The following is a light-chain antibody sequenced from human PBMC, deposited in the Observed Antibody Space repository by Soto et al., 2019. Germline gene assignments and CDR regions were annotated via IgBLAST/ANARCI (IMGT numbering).Light chain of an antibody. J-gene: IGKJ5*01. CDR1: QSLNARY. Sequence: EIVLTQSPGTLSLSPGERATLSCRASQSLNARYLAWYQVKPGQAPRLLFYGASTRATGLPARFSGTGSGTEFTLTINSLQAEDSAVYYCQQYYNWPRTFGQGTRLEI. CDR2: GAS. CDR3: QQYYNWPRT. V-gene: IGKV3-15*01.